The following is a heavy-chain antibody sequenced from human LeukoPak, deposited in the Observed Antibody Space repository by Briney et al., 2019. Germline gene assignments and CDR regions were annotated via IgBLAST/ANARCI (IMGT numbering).Heavy chain of an antibody. CDR2: ISGSGGST. V-gene: IGHV3-23*01. D-gene: IGHD6-6*01. CDR1: GFTFSSYW. Sequence: QPGGSLRLSCAASGFTFSSYWMNCVRQAPGKGLEWVSAISGSGGSTYYADSVKGRFTISRDNSKNTLYLQMNSLRAEDTAVYYCANMGSIAARQGYWGQGTLVTVSS. J-gene: IGHJ4*02. CDR3: ANMGSIAARQGY.